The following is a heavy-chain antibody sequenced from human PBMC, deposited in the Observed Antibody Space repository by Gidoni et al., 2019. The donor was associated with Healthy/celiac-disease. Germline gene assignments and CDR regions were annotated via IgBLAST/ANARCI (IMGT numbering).Heavy chain of an antibody. D-gene: IGHD3-10*01. J-gene: IGHJ5*02. CDR2: IIPIFGTA. CDR3: ARDLSEVGTWFGELNWFDP. V-gene: IGHV1-69*06. Sequence: QVQLVQSGAEVKKPGSSLKVSCKASGGTFSSYAISWVRQAPGQGLEWMGGIIPIFGTANYAQKFQGRVTITADKSTSTAYMELSSLRSEDTAVYYCARDLSEVGTWFGELNWFDPWGQGTLVTVSS. CDR1: GGTFSSYA.